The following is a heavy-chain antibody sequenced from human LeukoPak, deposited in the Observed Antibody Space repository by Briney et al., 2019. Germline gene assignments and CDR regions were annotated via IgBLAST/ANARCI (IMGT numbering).Heavy chain of an antibody. D-gene: IGHD1-26*01. J-gene: IGHJ3*02. CDR3: ARALVQPSGAFDI. CDR2: IIPIFGAT. Sequence: SVKVSCKASGGTFNSYAISWVRQAPGQGLEWMGGIIPIFGATNYAQKFQGRVTITTDGSSSTAYMEMSSLRSDDTAVYYCARALVQPSGAFDIWGQGAMVTVSS. V-gene: IGHV1-69*05. CDR1: GGTFNSYA.